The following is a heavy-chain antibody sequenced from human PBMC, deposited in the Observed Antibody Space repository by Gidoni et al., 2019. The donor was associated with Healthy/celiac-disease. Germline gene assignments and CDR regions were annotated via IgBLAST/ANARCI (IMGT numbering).Heavy chain of an antibody. CDR1: GGSISSSSYY. Sequence: QLPLQDSGPGLAKPSETLSHTCTVSGGSISSSSYYWGWIRQPPGKGLEWIGSIHYSGSTYYNPSLKSRVTISVDTSKNQFSLKLSSVTAADTAVYYCARRGIDYYDSSGYYYWGQGTLVTVSS. CDR3: ARRGIDYYDSSGYYY. D-gene: IGHD3-22*01. J-gene: IGHJ4*02. CDR2: IHYSGST. V-gene: IGHV4-39*01.